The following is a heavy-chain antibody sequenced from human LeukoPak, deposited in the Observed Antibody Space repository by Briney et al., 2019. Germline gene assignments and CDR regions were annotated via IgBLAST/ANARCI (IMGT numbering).Heavy chain of an antibody. Sequence: QTGGSLRLSCAASGFTFSSYGMHWVRQAPGKGLEWVAVIWYDGSNKHYADSVKGRFTISRDNSKNTLYLQMNSLRAEDTAVYYCARDSMANYYGSGSFPTYPYYYYYGMDVWGQGTTVTVSS. CDR1: GFTFSSYG. CDR2: IWYDGSNK. J-gene: IGHJ6*02. V-gene: IGHV3-33*01. CDR3: ARDSMANYYGSGSFPTYPYYYYYGMDV. D-gene: IGHD3-10*01.